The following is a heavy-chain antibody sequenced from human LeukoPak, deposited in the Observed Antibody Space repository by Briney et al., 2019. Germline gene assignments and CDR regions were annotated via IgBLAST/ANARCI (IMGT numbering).Heavy chain of an antibody. V-gene: IGHV3-7*01. J-gene: IGHJ5*02. CDR1: GVTLSSYW. D-gene: IGHD6-6*01. CDR3: AGCSRSSGWFDP. Sequence: GGSLRLSCAASGVTLSSYWMSWVRQAPGKGQEWVANIKQDGSEKDYVDSVKGRFTISRDNAKNSLYLQMNSLRAEDTAVYYCAGCSRSSGWFDPWGQGTLVTVSS. CDR2: IKQDGSEK.